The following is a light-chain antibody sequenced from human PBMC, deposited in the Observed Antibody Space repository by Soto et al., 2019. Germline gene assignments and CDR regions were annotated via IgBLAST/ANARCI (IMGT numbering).Light chain of an antibody. J-gene: IGKJ1*01. CDR1: QRVLSN. Sequence: EIVMTQSPATLSVSPGERATLSCRASQRVLSNLAWYQQKPGQAPRLLIYGASTRATAIPARFNGSGSGAEFILTISSLQSDDFAVYLCQQYNTWPPTFGQGTKVDIK. CDR3: QQYNTWPPT. V-gene: IGKV3-15*01. CDR2: GAS.